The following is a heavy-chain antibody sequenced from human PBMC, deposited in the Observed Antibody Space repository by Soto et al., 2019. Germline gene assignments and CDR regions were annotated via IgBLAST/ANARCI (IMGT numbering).Heavy chain of an antibody. V-gene: IGHV1-69*02. CDR2: IIPILGIA. CDR1: GGTFSSYT. CDR3: ASGDSSGYPGGY. Sequence: QVQLVQSGAEVKKPGSSVKVSCKASGGTFSSYTISWVRQAPGQGLEWMGRIIPILGIANYAQKFQGRVTIXAXXSTRTAYRELSRLRSEDTAVYYCASGDSSGYPGGYWGQGTLVTVSS. D-gene: IGHD3-22*01. J-gene: IGHJ4*02.